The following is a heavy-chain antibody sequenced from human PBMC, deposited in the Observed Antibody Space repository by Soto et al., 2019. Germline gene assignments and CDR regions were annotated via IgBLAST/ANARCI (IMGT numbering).Heavy chain of an antibody. CDR3: ARRGEGTRSGSLFDP. J-gene: IGHJ5*02. V-gene: IGHV4-39*01. CDR1: GGSISSSSYY. Sequence: QLQLQESGPGLVKPSETLSLTCTVSGGSISSSSYYWGWIRQPPGKGLEWIGSIYYSGSTYYNPSFKSRVTISVDTSKNQFSLKLSSVTAADTAVYFCARRGEGTRSGSLFDPWGQGTLVTVSS. CDR2: IYYSGST. D-gene: IGHD2-15*01.